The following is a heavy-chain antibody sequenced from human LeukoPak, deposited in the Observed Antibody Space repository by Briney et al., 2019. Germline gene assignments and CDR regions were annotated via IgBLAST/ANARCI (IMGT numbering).Heavy chain of an antibody. J-gene: IGHJ3*02. CDR1: GGTFSSYA. D-gene: IGHD3-22*01. CDR2: IIPIFGTA. V-gene: IGHV1-69*13. Sequence: SVKVSCKASGGTFSSYAVSWVRQAPGQGLEWMGGIIPIFGTANYAQKFQGRVTITADESTSTAYMELSSLRSEDTAVYYCAKESHYYYDSSGYYGGAFDIWGQGTMVTVSS. CDR3: AKESHYYYDSSGYYGGAFDI.